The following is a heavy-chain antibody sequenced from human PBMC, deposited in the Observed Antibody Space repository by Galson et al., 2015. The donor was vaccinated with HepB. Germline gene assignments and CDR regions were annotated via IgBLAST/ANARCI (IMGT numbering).Heavy chain of an antibody. CDR1: GFTFSDYY. J-gene: IGHJ4*02. Sequence: SLRLSCAASGFTFSDYYMSWIRQAPGKGLEWVSYISSSSSYTNYADSVKGRFTISRDNAKNSLYLQMNSLRAEDTAVYYCARTAGEYYYDSSGYYGGDYWGQGTLVTVSS. D-gene: IGHD3-22*01. CDR3: ARTAGEYYYDSSGYYGGDY. CDR2: ISSSSSYT. V-gene: IGHV3-11*06.